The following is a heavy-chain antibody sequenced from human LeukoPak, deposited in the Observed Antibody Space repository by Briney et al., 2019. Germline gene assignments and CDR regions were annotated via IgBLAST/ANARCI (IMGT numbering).Heavy chain of an antibody. Sequence: GGSLRLSCAASGFIFRTYAMAWVRQAPGKGLEWVSSVSDSGGDAYYADSVKGRFTISRDNSKNTLYLQMNSLRAEDTAVYYCAKETYYDILTGYSAHDYWGQGTLVTVSS. CDR3: AKETYYDILTGYSAHDY. V-gene: IGHV3-23*01. D-gene: IGHD3-9*01. CDR2: VSDSGGDA. J-gene: IGHJ4*02. CDR1: GFIFRTYA.